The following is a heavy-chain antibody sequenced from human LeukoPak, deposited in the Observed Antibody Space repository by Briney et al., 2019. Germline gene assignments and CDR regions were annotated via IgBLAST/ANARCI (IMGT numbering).Heavy chain of an antibody. Sequence: SGTLSLTCAVSGGSISSSNWWSWVRQPPGKGLEWIGEIYHSGSTNYNPSPKSRVTISVDKSKNQFSLKLSSVTAADTAVYYCARAPRLWFGELLLDYWGQGTLVTVSS. CDR3: ARAPRLWFGELLLDY. CDR1: GGSISSSNW. D-gene: IGHD3-10*01. CDR2: IYHSGST. V-gene: IGHV4-4*02. J-gene: IGHJ4*02.